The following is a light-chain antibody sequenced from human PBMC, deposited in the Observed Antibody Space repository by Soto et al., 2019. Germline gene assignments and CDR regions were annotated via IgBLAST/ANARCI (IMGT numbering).Light chain of an antibody. CDR2: EDN. V-gene: IGLV6-57*03. CDR3: QSYDSSNHPWV. Sequence: FMLTQPHSVSESPGKTVTISCTRSSGSIASNYVQWYQQRPGSAPTTVIYEDNQRPSGVPDRFSGSIDSSSNSASLTISGLKTEDEADYYCQSYDSSNHPWVFGGGTQLTVL. J-gene: IGLJ3*02. CDR1: SGSIASNY.